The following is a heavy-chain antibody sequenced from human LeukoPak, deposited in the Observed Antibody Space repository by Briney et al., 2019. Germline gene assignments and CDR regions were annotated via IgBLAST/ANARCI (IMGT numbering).Heavy chain of an antibody. J-gene: IGHJ4*02. CDR3: ARDSSLLGGPKYYFDH. Sequence: GGSLRLSCEASGFTFSYYGMHWVRQAPGKGLEWVAVIWYDGSNKYYADSVKGQFTISRDSSKNTLSLQMNSLRAEETAVYYCARDSSLLGGPKYYFDHWGQGTLVTVSS. CDR2: IWYDGSNK. CDR1: GFTFSYYG. V-gene: IGHV3-33*01. D-gene: IGHD2-15*01.